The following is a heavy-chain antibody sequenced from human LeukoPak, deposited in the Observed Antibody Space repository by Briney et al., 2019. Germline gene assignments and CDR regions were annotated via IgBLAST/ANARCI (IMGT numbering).Heavy chain of an antibody. D-gene: IGHD2-2*01. CDR2: FNPKTGGT. CDR1: GYTFTAYY. Sequence: VASVKVSCKASGYTFTAYYIHWVRQAPGQGLEWLGWFNPKTGGTNYAQKYQGRVTMTRDTSINTAYMELSSLTSDDTALYYCARDYCTSSSCYRWFDSWGQGTMVTVSS. J-gene: IGHJ5*01. CDR3: ARDYCTSSSCYRWFDS. V-gene: IGHV1-2*02.